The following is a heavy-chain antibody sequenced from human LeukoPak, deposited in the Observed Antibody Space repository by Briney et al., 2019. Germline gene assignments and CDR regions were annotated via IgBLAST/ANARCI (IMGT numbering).Heavy chain of an antibody. J-gene: IGHJ4*02. D-gene: IGHD6-19*01. V-gene: IGHV4-38-2*02. CDR3: ARGTVADGGYFDY. Sequence: SETLSLTCTVSGGSISSYYWSWIRQPPGKGLEWIGSIYHSGSTYYNPSLKSRVTISVDTSKNQFSLKLSSVTAADTAVYYCARGTVADGGYFDYWGQGTLVTVSS. CDR1: GGSISSYY. CDR2: IYHSGST.